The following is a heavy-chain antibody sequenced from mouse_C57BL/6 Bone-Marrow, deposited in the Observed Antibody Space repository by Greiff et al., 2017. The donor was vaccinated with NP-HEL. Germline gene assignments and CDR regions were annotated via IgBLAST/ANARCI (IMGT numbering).Heavy chain of an antibody. D-gene: IGHD2-1*01. Sequence: QVQLQQSGAELARPGASVKLSCKASGYTFTSYGIRWVKQRPGQGLEWIGEIYPRSGNTYYNEKFKGKATLTADKSSSTAYMELRSLTSEDSAVYFWAGGGNAWFAYWGQGTLVTVSA. J-gene: IGHJ3*01. V-gene: IGHV1-81*01. CDR1: GYTFTSYG. CDR2: IYPRSGNT. CDR3: AGGGNAWFAY.